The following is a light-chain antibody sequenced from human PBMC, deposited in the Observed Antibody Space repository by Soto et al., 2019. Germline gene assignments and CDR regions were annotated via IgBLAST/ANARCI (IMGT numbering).Light chain of an antibody. CDR3: SSFTGSSTLV. V-gene: IGLV2-14*01. CDR1: SSDIGLYNY. CDR2: EVS. J-gene: IGLJ1*01. Sequence: QSALTQPASVSGSPGQSITISCTGTSSDIGLYNYVSWYQQHPGKAPKLIIFEVSNRPSGGSNRFSGSKSGNTASLTISGLQAEYEADYYCSSFTGSSTLVFGSGTKLTVL.